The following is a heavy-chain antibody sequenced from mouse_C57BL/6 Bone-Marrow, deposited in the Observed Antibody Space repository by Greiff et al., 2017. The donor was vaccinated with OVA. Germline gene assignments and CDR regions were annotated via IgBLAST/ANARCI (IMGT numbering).Heavy chain of an antibody. CDR2: IRSKSNNYAT. CDR1: GFSFNTYA. Sequence: VKLVESGGGLVQPKGSLKLSCAASGFSFNTYAMNWVRQAPGKGLEWVARIRSKSNNYATYYADSVKDRFTISRDDSESMLYLQMNNLKTEDTARYNCERDNWDVGAYWGQGTLVTVSA. J-gene: IGHJ3*01. D-gene: IGHD4-1*01. CDR3: ERDNWDVGAY. V-gene: IGHV10-1*01.